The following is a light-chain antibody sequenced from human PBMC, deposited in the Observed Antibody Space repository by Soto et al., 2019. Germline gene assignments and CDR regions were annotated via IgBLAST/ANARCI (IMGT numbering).Light chain of an antibody. CDR1: QSVSSY. Sequence: EIVLTQSPATLSLAPGERATLSCRASQSVSSYLAWYQQKPGQAPRLLIYGASYRATGIPARFSGSGSGTDFTLTISSLEPEDFAVYYWQQRSNWPPITFGQGTRLEIK. J-gene: IGKJ5*01. CDR3: QQRSNWPPIT. CDR2: GAS. V-gene: IGKV3-11*01.